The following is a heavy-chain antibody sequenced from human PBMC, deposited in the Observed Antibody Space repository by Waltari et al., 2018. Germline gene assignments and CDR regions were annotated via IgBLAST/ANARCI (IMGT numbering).Heavy chain of an antibody. V-gene: IGHV6-1*01. D-gene: IGHD2-21*01. Sequence: QVQLQQSGPGLVKPSQTLSLTCAISGDSVSNNTVIWNWRRQSPSGGLGWRGRRYYRAKWYNDYAAPVKSRITVNPDTSKNQFSLQLNSVTPEDTAVYYCARGALWAFHIWGQGTMVTVSS. CDR3: ARGALWAFHI. J-gene: IGHJ3*02. CDR2: RYYRAKWYN. CDR1: GDSVSNNTVI.